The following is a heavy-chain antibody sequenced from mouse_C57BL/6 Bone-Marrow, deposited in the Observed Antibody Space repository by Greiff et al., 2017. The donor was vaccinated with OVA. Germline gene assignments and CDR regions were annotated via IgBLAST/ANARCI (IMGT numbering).Heavy chain of an antibody. CDR1: GFNIKDDY. Sequence: VHVKQSGAELVRPGASVKLSCTASGFNIKDDYMHWVKQRPDQGLEWIGWIDPENGDTEYASKFQGKATITADTSSHTAYLQLSSLTSEDTAVYYCTTFDYDEGFAYWGQGTLVTVSA. CDR2: IDPENGDT. CDR3: TTFDYDEGFAY. J-gene: IGHJ3*01. D-gene: IGHD2-4*01. V-gene: IGHV14-4*01.